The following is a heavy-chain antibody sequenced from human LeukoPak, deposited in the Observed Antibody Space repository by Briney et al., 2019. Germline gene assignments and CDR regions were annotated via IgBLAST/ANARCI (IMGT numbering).Heavy chain of an antibody. V-gene: IGHV1-8*03. CDR3: ARGRELNPYLSLVWSGYSPLDY. D-gene: IGHD3-3*01. CDR1: GGTFTSYD. Sequence: ASVKVSCKASGGTFTSYDINWVRQATGQGLEWMGWMNPNSGNTGYAQKFQGRVTITRNTSISTAYMELSSLRSEDTAVYYCARGRELNPYLSLVWSGYSPLDYWGQGTLVTVSS. CDR2: MNPNSGNT. J-gene: IGHJ4*02.